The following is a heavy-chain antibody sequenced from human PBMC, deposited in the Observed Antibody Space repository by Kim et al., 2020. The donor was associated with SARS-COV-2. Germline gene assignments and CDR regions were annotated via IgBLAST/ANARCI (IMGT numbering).Heavy chain of an antibody. J-gene: IGHJ4*02. V-gene: IGHV3-23*01. D-gene: IGHD3-22*01. Sequence: ADAVKGRFTVSRDNSKNTLYLQMDSLRAEDTALYDCAKDHESSGWPTFDYWGQGALVTVSS. CDR3: AKDHESSGWPTFDY.